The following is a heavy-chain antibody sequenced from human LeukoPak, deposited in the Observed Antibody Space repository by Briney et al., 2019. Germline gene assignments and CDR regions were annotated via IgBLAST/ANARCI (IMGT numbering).Heavy chain of an antibody. V-gene: IGHV3-30-3*01. J-gene: IGHJ4*02. CDR1: GFTFSSYA. CDR2: ISYDGSNK. D-gene: IGHD5-18*01. CDR3: ARGIQLWSYYVDY. Sequence: GGSLRLSCAASGFTFSSYAMHWVRQAPGKGLEWVAVISYDGSNKYYADSVKGRFTISRDNSKNTLYLQMNSLRAEDTAVYYCARGIQLWSYYVDYWGQGTLVTVSS.